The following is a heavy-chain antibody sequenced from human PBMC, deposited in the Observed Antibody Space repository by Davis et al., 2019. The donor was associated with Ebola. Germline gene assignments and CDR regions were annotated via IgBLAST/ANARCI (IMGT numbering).Heavy chain of an antibody. CDR2: ISAYNGNT. Sequence: AASVKVSCKASGYTFTSYGISWVRQAPGQGLEWMGWISAYNGNTNYAQKLQGRVTMTTDTSTSTAYMELRSLRSDDTAVYYCARDGQRNQYYDVLTGYHYYSMDVWGQGTTVTVSS. D-gene: IGHD3-9*01. CDR3: ARDGQRNQYYDVLTGYHYYSMDV. CDR1: GYTFTSYG. J-gene: IGHJ6*02. V-gene: IGHV1-18*01.